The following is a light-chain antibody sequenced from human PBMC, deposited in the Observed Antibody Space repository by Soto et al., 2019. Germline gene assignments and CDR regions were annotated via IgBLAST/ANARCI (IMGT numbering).Light chain of an antibody. CDR2: DAS. J-gene: IGKJ1*01. CDR3: QHYNSYSEA. V-gene: IGKV1-5*01. Sequence: DTVTVTCLASQSVSGWLAWYQQKPGEAPKLLIYDASALPRGVPSRFSGSGSGTKFTLTIASLQPDDFATYYCQHYNSYSEAFGQGTKVDIK. CDR1: QSVSGW.